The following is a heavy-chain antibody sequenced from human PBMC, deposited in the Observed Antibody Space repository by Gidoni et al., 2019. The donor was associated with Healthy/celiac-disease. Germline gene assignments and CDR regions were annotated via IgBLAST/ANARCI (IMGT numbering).Heavy chain of an antibody. CDR1: GGSISSTNW. J-gene: IGHJ3*02. V-gene: IGHV4-4*02. Sequence: VQLQESGPGMVKPSWTLSLPCAVAGGSISSTNWWSWDRQPPGTGLEWIGEVYHSGSTNYNPSLKSRVTISVDKSKNQFSLKLSSVTAADTAVYYCARTGGGDAFDIWGQGTMVTVSS. CDR3: ARTGGGDAFDI. D-gene: IGHD3-16*01. CDR2: VYHSGST.